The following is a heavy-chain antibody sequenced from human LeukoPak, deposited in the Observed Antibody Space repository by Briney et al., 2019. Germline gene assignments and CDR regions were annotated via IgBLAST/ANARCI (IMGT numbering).Heavy chain of an antibody. V-gene: IGHV4-30-4*01. CDR1: GGSINSHDYY. J-gene: IGHJ5*02. CDR2: IYYSGST. D-gene: IGHD4-17*01. CDR3: ARIKDYGDYNWFDP. Sequence: SSETLSLTCTVSGGSINSHDYYCSWIRQPPGKGLEWIGYIYYSGSTYYNPSLKSRVTISMDTSKNQFSLRLTSVTAADTAVYYCARIKDYGDYNWFDPWGQGTLVTVSS.